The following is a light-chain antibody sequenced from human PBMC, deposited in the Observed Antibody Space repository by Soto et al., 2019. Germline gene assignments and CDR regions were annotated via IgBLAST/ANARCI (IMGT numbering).Light chain of an antibody. CDR1: QSITNW. CDR2: TAS. J-gene: IGKJ4*01. Sequence: DIQMTQSPSTLSASVGDRVSITCRASQSITNWLAWYQQKPGIAPKLLIYTASTLQSGVPSRFSGSGSGTDFTLTISSLQPEDFATYYCQQLHNYPLTFGGGTKVDIK. CDR3: QQLHNYPLT. V-gene: IGKV1-5*01.